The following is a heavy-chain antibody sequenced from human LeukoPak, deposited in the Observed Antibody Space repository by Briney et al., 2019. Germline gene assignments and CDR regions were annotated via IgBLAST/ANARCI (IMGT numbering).Heavy chain of an antibody. V-gene: IGHV1-2*02. J-gene: IGHJ4*02. Sequence: ASVKVSCKVSGYTFTGYYMHWVRQAPGQGLEWMGWINPNSGGTNYAQKFQGRVTMTRDTSISTAYMELSRLRSDDTAVYYCARGALYDILTGYYGNFDYWGQGTLVTVSS. D-gene: IGHD3-9*01. CDR3: ARGALYDILTGYYGNFDY. CDR1: GYTFTGYY. CDR2: INPNSGGT.